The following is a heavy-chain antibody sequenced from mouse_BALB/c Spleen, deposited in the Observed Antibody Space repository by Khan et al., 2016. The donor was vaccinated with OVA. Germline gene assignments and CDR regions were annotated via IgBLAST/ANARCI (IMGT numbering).Heavy chain of an antibody. CDR3: SREGSRYNYAMDS. CDR2: ISYSGST. J-gene: IGHJ4*01. V-gene: IGHV3-2*02. CDR1: GYSITSDYA. Sequence: EVQLVESGPGLVKPSQSLSLTCTVTGYSITSDYAWNWIRQFPGNKLEWMGYISYSGSTNYNPALKSRISITRDTSKNQFFLQLNSVTTEDTATYYFSREGSRYNYAMDSWGQGTSVTVSS. D-gene: IGHD1-1*01.